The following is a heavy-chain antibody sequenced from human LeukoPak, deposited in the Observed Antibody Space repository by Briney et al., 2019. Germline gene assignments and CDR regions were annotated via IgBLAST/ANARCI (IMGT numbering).Heavy chain of an antibody. J-gene: IGHJ3*02. Sequence: SETLSLTCTVSGGSISSHYWSWIRQPAGKGLEWIGRIYTSGSTNYNPSLKSRVTMSVDTSKNQFSLKLSSVTAADTAVYYCLSSSSSWYADAFDIWGQGTMVTVSS. D-gene: IGHD6-13*01. CDR3: LSSSSSWYADAFDI. V-gene: IGHV4-4*07. CDR2: IYTSGST. CDR1: GGSISSHY.